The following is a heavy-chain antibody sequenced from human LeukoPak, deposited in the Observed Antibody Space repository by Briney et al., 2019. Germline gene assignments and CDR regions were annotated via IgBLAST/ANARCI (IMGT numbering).Heavy chain of an antibody. D-gene: IGHD6-19*01. Sequence: GGSLRLSCAASGFPVSNNYMSWVRQAPGKGLEWVSVIHSGGATYYADSVKGRFTISRDNSKNTLYLQMNSLRAEDTAVYYCATQKPQWLPLDYWGQGTLVTVSS. CDR1: GFPVSNNY. CDR2: IHSGGAT. J-gene: IGHJ4*02. V-gene: IGHV3-53*01. CDR3: ATQKPQWLPLDY.